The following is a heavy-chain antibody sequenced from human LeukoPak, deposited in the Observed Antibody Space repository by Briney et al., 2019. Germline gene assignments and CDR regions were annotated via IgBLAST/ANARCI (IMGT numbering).Heavy chain of an antibody. CDR3: ARALAYCSGDCFPHFDY. D-gene: IGHD2-21*01. CDR2: IHTSGTT. Sequence: SETLSLTCTVSGGSINGYYWSWIRQPAGKGLEWIGRIHTSGTTNYNPSLKSRVTISVDTSKNQFSLRLSSVTAADTAVYYCARALAYCSGDCFPHFDYWGQGTLVTVSS. V-gene: IGHV4-4*07. J-gene: IGHJ4*02. CDR1: GGSINGYY.